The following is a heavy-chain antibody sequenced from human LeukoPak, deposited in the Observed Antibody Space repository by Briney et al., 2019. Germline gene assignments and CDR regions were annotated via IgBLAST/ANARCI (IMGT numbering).Heavy chain of an antibody. D-gene: IGHD3-22*01. CDR1: GFIFSNYA. V-gene: IGHV3-23*01. J-gene: IGHJ6*02. CDR2: LGGLSESV. CDR3: AKAAYYYDSPYGMDV. Sequence: GGSLRLSCAASGFIFSNYAMTWVRQAPGKGLEWVSILGGLSESVYYPDSVKGRFTVSRDNSKDTLYLEMNSLRAEDTAVYYCAKAAYYYDSPYGMDVWGQGTTVTVSS.